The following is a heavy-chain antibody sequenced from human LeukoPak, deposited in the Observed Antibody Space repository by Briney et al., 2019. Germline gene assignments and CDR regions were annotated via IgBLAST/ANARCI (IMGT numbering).Heavy chain of an antibody. V-gene: IGHV4-34*01. Sequence: SETLSLTCAVYGGSFSEYYWTWIRQPPGKGLEWIGEINHSGRTTYNPSLKSRVIISEDTSKNQFSLKLSSVTAADTAVYYCARVRRTGYSGSYSHFDYWGQGTLVTVSS. CDR1: GGSFSEYY. CDR2: INHSGRT. CDR3: ARVRRTGYSGSYSHFDY. D-gene: IGHD1-26*01. J-gene: IGHJ4*02.